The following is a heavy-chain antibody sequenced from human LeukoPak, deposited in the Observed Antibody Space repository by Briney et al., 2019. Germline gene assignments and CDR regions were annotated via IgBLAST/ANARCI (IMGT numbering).Heavy chain of an antibody. Sequence: GGSLRLSCAASGFNFRSYEMNWVRQAPGKGLEWVSYISNTDETRTYADSVKGRFTISRDNAKNSLHLEMNSLRAEDTAVYCCAREIVSAVAGNFDYWGQGTLVTVSS. CDR1: GFNFRSYE. D-gene: IGHD6-19*01. CDR3: AREIVSAVAGNFDY. V-gene: IGHV3-48*03. CDR2: ISNTDETR. J-gene: IGHJ4*02.